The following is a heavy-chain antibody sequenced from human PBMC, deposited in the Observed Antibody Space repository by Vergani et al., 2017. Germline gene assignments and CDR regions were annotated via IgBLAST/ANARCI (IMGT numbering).Heavy chain of an antibody. CDR2: ISNDGNNK. J-gene: IGHJ6*03. D-gene: IGHD2-2*01. Sequence: QVQLVESGGGVVQPGGSLRLSCAASGFTFSSYAVHWVRQAPGKGLEWVAIISNDGNNKYYADSVRGRFTISRDNSKNTLYLEMNSLRVEDTAVYYCARDSLGNCSSTSCYSTFDYYMDVWGKGTTVTVSS. CDR3: ARDSLGNCSSTSCYSTFDYYMDV. CDR1: GFTFSSYA. V-gene: IGHV3-30-3*01.